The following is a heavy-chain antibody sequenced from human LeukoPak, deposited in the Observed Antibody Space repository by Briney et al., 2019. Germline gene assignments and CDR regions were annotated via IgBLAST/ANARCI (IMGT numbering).Heavy chain of an antibody. J-gene: IGHJ3*02. D-gene: IGHD3-3*01. CDR2: ILSDGSKE. Sequence: GGSLRLSCAASGFTFSSYGMHWVRQAPGKGLEWVAVILSDGSKEFYTDSVKGRFTISRDNSKNTLYLQMNSLRAGDTAVYYCARVYRSGSGAFDIWGQGTMVTVSS. CDR1: GFTFSSYG. V-gene: IGHV3-33*01. CDR3: ARVYRSGSGAFDI.